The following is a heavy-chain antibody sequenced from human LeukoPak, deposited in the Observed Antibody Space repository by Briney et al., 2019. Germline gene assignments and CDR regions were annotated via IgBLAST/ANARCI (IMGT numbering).Heavy chain of an antibody. CDR1: GFTFSGAW. J-gene: IGHJ4*02. CDR2: INSDGSST. CDR3: ANHPESRRGSGSYNGY. Sequence: GGSLRLSCTASGFTFSGAWMTWVRQAPGKGLVWVSRINSDGSSTSYADSVKGRFTISRDNAKNTLYLQMNSLRAEDTAVYYCANHPESRRGSGSYNGYWGQGTLVTVSS. D-gene: IGHD3-10*01. V-gene: IGHV3-74*01.